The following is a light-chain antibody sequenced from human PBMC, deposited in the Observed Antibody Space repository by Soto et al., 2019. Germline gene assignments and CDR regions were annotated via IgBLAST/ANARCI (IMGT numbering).Light chain of an antibody. Sequence: EIVLTQSPATLSLSPGERATLSCRASQSVNNYLAWYQKKPGQAPRLVIYDVSNRATGVPARFSGSGSGTDFALTISSLEPEDFAVYYCLQRSDWPLTFGGGTKVEI. CDR3: LQRSDWPLT. V-gene: IGKV3-11*01. CDR2: DVS. J-gene: IGKJ4*01. CDR1: QSVNNY.